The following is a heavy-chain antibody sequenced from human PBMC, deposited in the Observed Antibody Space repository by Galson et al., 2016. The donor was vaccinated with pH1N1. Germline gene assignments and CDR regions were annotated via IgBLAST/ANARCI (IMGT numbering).Heavy chain of an antibody. CDR2: ISWNSGSI. J-gene: IGHJ5*02. Sequence: SLRLSCAASGFTFDDYAMHWVRQAPGKGLEWVSGISWNSGSIGYADSVKGRFTISRDNAKNSLYLQMNRLSAEDTALYYCAKDIRGGDYGDYNWFDPWGQGTLVTVSS. CDR3: AKDIRGGDYGDYNWFDP. CDR1: GFTFDDYA. D-gene: IGHD4-17*01. V-gene: IGHV3-9*01.